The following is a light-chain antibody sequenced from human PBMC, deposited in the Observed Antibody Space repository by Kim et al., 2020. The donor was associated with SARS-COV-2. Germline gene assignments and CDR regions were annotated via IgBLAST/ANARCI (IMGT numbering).Light chain of an antibody. Sequence: SVKLACTLSSGHSNYAIAWHQLQPEKGPRYLMNLKSDGSNRKGDGIPDRFSGSSSGAERYLTISSLQSEDEADYYCQTWGTGNWVFGGGTKLTVL. CDR2: LKSDGSN. CDR3: QTWGTGNWV. CDR1: SGHSNYA. J-gene: IGLJ3*02. V-gene: IGLV4-69*01.